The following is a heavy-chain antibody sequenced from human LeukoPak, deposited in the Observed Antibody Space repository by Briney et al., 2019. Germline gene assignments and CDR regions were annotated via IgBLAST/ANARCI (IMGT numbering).Heavy chain of an antibody. CDR2: INTNTGNP. V-gene: IGHV7-4-1*02. CDR1: GYTFTSYA. J-gene: IGHJ6*03. D-gene: IGHD5-12*01. Sequence: ASVKVSCKASGYTFTSYAMNWVRQAPGQGLEWMGWINTNTGNPTYAQGFTGRFVFSLDTSVSTAYLQISSLKAEDTAVYYCARDQSGYGPYYYYYMDVWGKGTTVTVSS. CDR3: ARDQSGYGPYYYYYMDV.